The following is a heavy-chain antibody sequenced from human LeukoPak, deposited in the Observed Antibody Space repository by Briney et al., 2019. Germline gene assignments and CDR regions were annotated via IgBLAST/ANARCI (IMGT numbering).Heavy chain of an antibody. V-gene: IGHV1-18*01. Sequence: GASVKVSCKASGYTFTSCGLSWVRQAPGQGLEWMGWISAYNGNTNYAQKFQGRVTMTTDTSTSTAYMELRSLRSDDTAVYYCARDRSRFLPWDWFDPWGQGTLVTVSS. J-gene: IGHJ5*02. D-gene: IGHD3-3*01. CDR3: ARDRSRFLPWDWFDP. CDR2: ISAYNGNT. CDR1: GYTFTSCG.